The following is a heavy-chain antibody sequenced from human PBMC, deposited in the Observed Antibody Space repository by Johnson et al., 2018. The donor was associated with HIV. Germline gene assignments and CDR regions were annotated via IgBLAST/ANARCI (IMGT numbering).Heavy chain of an antibody. D-gene: IGHD5-12*01. CDR1: GFTFSSYD. Sequence: EVQLVESGGGLVQPGGSLRLSCAASGFTFSSYDMHWVRQATGKGLEWVSAIGTAGNTYYPGSVKGRFNLSRDSSNNTLYLQMNSLRAEDTAVYYCARVGVSGYDLAAFDIWGQGTMVTVSS. J-gene: IGHJ3*02. CDR2: IGTAGNT. V-gene: IGHV3-13*01. CDR3: ARVGVSGYDLAAFDI.